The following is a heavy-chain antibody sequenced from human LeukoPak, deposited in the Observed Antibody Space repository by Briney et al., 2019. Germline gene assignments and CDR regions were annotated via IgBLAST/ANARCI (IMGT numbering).Heavy chain of an antibody. V-gene: IGHV3-74*01. J-gene: IGHJ4*02. CDR3: AGDFGISEVY. CDR1: GFTFSRYW. Sequence: GGSLRLSCAASGFTFSRYWMHWVRQAPGKGPVWVSRMNSDGSSTSYADSVKGRFTISRDNAKNALYLQMNSLRAEDTAVYYCAGDFGISEVYWGQGTLVTVSS. D-gene: IGHD1-20*01. CDR2: MNSDGSST.